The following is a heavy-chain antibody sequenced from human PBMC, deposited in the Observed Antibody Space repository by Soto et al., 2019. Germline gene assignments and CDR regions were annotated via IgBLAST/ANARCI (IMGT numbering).Heavy chain of an antibody. V-gene: IGHV3-23*04. CDR3: AMSAGYGGAFDV. CDR1: GFTFSIYA. CDR2: ITNNGDTT. D-gene: IGHD5-12*01. Sequence: EKQLVESGGALAQPGGSLRLSCVGSGFTFSIYALTWVRQAPGKGLEWVSLITNNGDTTFFGDSVKGRFSISRDNSKNTLYLLLENLRAEDPAVYYCAMSAGYGGAFDVWGQGTMVAVSS. J-gene: IGHJ3*01.